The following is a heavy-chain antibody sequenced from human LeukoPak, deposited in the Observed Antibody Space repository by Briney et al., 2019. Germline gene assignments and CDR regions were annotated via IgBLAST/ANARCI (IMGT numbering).Heavy chain of an antibody. CDR1: GFTFSSYA. CDR3: ARGKRTYFDY. V-gene: IGHV3-23*01. Sequence: GGSLRLSCAASGFTFSSYAMTWVRQAPGRGLEWVSVISGSGSNTYYADSVKGRFTISRDNSKNTLYLQMNSLRAEDTAVYYCARGKRTYFDYWGQGTLVTVSS. CDR2: ISGSGSNT. J-gene: IGHJ4*02.